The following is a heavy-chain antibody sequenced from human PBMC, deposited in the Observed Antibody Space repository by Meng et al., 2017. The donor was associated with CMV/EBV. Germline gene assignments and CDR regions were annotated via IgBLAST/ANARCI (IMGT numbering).Heavy chain of an antibody. Sequence: ASVKVSCKASGYTFIGQYIHWVRQAPGQGLEWMGWINPNSGGTKYAQKFQGRVTMTRDTSISTAYMELSRMRFDDTAVYYCARAVMDVWGQGTTVTVSS. CDR2: INPNSGGT. J-gene: IGHJ6*02. CDR3: ARAVMDV. CDR1: GYTFIGQY. V-gene: IGHV1-2*02.